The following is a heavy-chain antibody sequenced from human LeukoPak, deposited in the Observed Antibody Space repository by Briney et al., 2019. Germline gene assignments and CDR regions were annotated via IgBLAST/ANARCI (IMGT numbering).Heavy chain of an antibody. Sequence: SETLSLTCAVSGYSISSGYYWGWIRQPPGKGLEWIGSIYHSGSTYYNPSLKSRVTISVDTSKNQFSLKLSSVTAADTAVYYCARQGERVIESDYWYFDLWRRGTLVTVSS. V-gene: IGHV4-38-2*01. J-gene: IGHJ2*01. CDR3: ARQGERVIESDYWYFDL. CDR1: GYSISSGYY. CDR2: IYHSGST. D-gene: IGHD2-21*01.